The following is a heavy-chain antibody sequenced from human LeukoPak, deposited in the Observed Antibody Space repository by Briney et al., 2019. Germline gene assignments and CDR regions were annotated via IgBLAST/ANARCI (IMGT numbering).Heavy chain of an antibody. V-gene: IGHV1-3*01. CDR3: ARDHSSSWYFDY. Sequence: ASVKVSCKASGYTFTSYAMHWVRQAPGQRLECMGWINAGNGNTKYSQKLQGRVTITRDTSATTAYMELSSLRSEDTAVYYCARDHSSSWYFDYWGQGTLVTVSS. CDR1: GYTFTSYA. CDR2: INAGNGNT. J-gene: IGHJ4*02. D-gene: IGHD6-13*01.